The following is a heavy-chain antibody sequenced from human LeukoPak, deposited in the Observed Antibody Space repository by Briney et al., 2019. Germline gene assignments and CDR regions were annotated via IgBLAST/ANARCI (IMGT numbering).Heavy chain of an antibody. CDR3: ARGYSTVLRYFDWLSPNIDY. J-gene: IGHJ4*02. V-gene: IGHV1-8*02. CDR1: GYTFTNYG. Sequence: GASVKVSCKASGYTFTNYGISWVRQATGQGLEWMGWMNPNSGNTGYAQKFQGRVTMTRNTSISTAYMELSSLRSEDTAVYYCARGYSTVLRYFDWLSPNIDYWGQGTLVTVSS. CDR2: MNPNSGNT. D-gene: IGHD3-9*01.